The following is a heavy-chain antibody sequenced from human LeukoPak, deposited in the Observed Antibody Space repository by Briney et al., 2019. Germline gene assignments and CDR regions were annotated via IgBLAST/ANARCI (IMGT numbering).Heavy chain of an antibody. V-gene: IGHV4-34*01. D-gene: IGHD3-3*01. CDR3: AREIRYYFDY. CDR2: IYYSGST. J-gene: IGHJ4*02. CDR1: GGSFSVYY. Sequence: PSETLSLTCAVYGGSFSVYYWSWSRQPPGKGLEWIGSIYYSGSTYYNPSLKSRVTISVDTSKNQFSLKLSSVTAADTAVYYCAREIRYYFDYWGQGTLVSVS.